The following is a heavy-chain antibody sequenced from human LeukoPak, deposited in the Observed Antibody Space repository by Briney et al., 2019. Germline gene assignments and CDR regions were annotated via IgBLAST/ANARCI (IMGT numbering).Heavy chain of an antibody. V-gene: IGHV3-15*01. Sequence: GGSLRLSCAASGFTFSNAWMSWVRQAPGKGLEWVGRIKSKTDGGTTDYAAPVKGRFTISRDDSKNTLYLQMNSLKTEDTAVYYCTTDGCSSTSCYGGWGYYYGMDVWGQGTTVIVSS. CDR1: GFTFSNAW. D-gene: IGHD2-2*01. J-gene: IGHJ6*02. CDR3: TTDGCSSTSCYGGWGYYYGMDV. CDR2: IKSKTDGGTT.